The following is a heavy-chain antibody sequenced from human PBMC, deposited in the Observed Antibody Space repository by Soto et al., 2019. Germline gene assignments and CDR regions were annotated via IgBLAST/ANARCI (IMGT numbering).Heavy chain of an antibody. CDR3: ARSAQDIILVPTAIGALDY. V-gene: IGHV1-69*05. J-gene: IGHJ4*02. Sequence: QVQLVQSGAEVKKPGSSVKVSCKDSGDTFYNYAISWVRQAPGQGLEWMGGIIPIFGTANYAQKFQGRVTXTXDXXTSTAYMEISSLRSDDTAVYYCARSAQDIILVPTAIGALDYWGQGTLVTVSS. D-gene: IGHD2-2*01. CDR1: GDTFYNYA. CDR2: IIPIFGTA.